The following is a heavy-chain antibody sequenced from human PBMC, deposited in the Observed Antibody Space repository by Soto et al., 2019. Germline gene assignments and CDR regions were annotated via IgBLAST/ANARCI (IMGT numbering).Heavy chain of an antibody. CDR1: GFTFSSYA. Sequence: QVQLVESGGGVVQPGRSLRLSCAASGFTFSSYAMHWVRQAPGKGLEWVAVISYDGSNKYYADSVKSRFTISRDNSKNTLYLQMNSLRAEDTAVYYCAADPGSGGWLRKRYYYYGMDVWGQGTTVTVSS. V-gene: IGHV3-30-3*01. CDR2: ISYDGSNK. D-gene: IGHD6-19*01. CDR3: AADPGSGGWLRKRYYYYGMDV. J-gene: IGHJ6*02.